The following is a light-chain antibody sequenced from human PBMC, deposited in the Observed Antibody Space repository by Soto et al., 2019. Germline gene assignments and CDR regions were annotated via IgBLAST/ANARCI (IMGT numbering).Light chain of an antibody. J-gene: IGLJ1*01. CDR3: QSYHSSTPYV. CDR2: EDN. CDR1: GGSIASGY. Sequence: NFMLTQPHSVSESPGKTVTISCTRSGGSIASGYVQWYQQRPGSAPTTVIYEDNQRPSGVPDRFSGSIDRSSNSASLTISGLKTEDEADYSCQSYHSSTPYVFGTGTKLTVL. V-gene: IGLV6-57*03.